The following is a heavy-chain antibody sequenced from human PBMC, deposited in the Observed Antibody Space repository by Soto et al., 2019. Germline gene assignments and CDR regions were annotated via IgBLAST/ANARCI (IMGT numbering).Heavy chain of an antibody. Sequence: QVQLQESGPGLVKPSQTLSLTCTVSGGSISSGGYYWSWIRQHPGKGLEWIGYIYHSGTTYYNPSLNSRVTISVDASKNQFPLKLTSVTAADTAVYYCARCRRNQLLGWFDPWGQGTLVTVSS. CDR1: GGSISSGGYY. CDR3: ARCRRNQLLGWFDP. CDR2: IYHSGTT. D-gene: IGHD2-2*01. V-gene: IGHV4-31*03. J-gene: IGHJ5*02.